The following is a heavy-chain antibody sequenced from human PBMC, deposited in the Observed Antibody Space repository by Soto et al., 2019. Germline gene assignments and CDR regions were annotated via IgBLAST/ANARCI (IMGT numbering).Heavy chain of an antibody. Sequence: QVTLKESGPVLVQPTETLTLTCTVSGFSLSNARMGVRWIRQPPGKALEWLAHLFSNDEQSYSTSLKSRLTISKDTSKSQVVLTMTNMDTVDTATYYCARILGEAAPEWFAPGGQGTLVTVSS. V-gene: IGHV2-26*01. CDR3: ARILGEAAPEWFAP. CDR1: GFSLSNARMG. J-gene: IGHJ5*02. CDR2: LFSNDEQ. D-gene: IGHD2-15*01.